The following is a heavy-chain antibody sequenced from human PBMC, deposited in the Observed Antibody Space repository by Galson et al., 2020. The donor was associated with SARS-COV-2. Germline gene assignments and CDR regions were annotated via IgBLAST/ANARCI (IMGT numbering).Heavy chain of an antibody. Sequence: GGSLRLSCAASGFTFSSYAMHWVRQAPGKGLEWVAVISYDGSNKYYADSVTDRFTISRDNSKNTLYLQMNSLRAEDTAVYYCAKSPELLWFGEAVDYWGQGTLVTVSS. D-gene: IGHD3-10*01. J-gene: IGHJ4*02. CDR3: AKSPELLWFGEAVDY. CDR2: ISYDGSNK. V-gene: IGHV3-30*18. CDR1: GFTFSSYA.